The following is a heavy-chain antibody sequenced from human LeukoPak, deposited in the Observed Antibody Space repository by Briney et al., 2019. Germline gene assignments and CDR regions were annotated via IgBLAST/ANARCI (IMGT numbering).Heavy chain of an antibody. D-gene: IGHD2-15*01. CDR1: GFIFNSYG. J-gene: IGHJ4*02. CDR3: ARDQTPFY. CDR2: ITGSTRTT. Sequence: PGGSLRLSCAASGFIFNSYGMSWVRQAPGEGLEWVSGITGSTRTTYYADSVKGRFTSSRDNAKNSLYLQMNSLRDEDTAVYYCARDQTPFYWGQGSLVTVSS. V-gene: IGHV3-23*01.